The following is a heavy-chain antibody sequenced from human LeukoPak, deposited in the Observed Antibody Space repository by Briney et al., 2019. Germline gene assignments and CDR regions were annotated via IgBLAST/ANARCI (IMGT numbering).Heavy chain of an antibody. V-gene: IGHV1-2*02. CDR1: GYTFTSYA. D-gene: IGHD4-17*01. Sequence: ASVKVSCKASGYTFTSYAMNWVRQAPGQGLEWMGWINPNSGGTNYAQKFQGRVTMTRDTSISTAYMELSRLRSEDTAVYYCARDKTVTNAFYYFDYWGQGTLVTVSS. J-gene: IGHJ4*02. CDR2: INPNSGGT. CDR3: ARDKTVTNAFYYFDY.